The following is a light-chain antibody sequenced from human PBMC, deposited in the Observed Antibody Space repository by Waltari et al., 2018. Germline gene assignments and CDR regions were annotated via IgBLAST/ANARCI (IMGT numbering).Light chain of an antibody. Sequence: SYELTQPPSVSMSPGPTASITCSGDKLGDKYVCWYQQKPGQSPVLVIHQSTKRPSGIPERISGSNSGNTATLTISGTQAMDEADYYCKAWDSTSVVFGGGTKLSVL. CDR2: QST. CDR3: KAWDSTSVV. J-gene: IGLJ2*01. V-gene: IGLV3-1*01. CDR1: KLGDKY.